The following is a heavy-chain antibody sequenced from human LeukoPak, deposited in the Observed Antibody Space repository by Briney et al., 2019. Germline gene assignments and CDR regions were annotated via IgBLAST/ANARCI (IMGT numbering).Heavy chain of an antibody. CDR1: GFIVSSNY. D-gene: IGHD3-9*01. CDR2: IYSGGRT. CDR3: ARLGYYDALTDILDDF. J-gene: IGHJ4*02. V-gene: IGHV3-53*01. Sequence: PGGSLRLSCAASGFIVSSNYMSWVRQAPGKGLEWVSIIYSGGRTYYADSVKGRFTISRDISKNTLHLQMNSLRAEDTAVYYCARLGYYDALTDILDDFWGQGTPATVSS.